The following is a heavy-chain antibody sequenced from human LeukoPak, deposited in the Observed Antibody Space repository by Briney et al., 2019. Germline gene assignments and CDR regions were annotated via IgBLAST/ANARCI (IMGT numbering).Heavy chain of an antibody. D-gene: IGHD5-12*01. Sequence: ASVKVSCKASGGTFSSYAISWVRQAPGQGLEWMGRINPNSGGTNYAQKFQGWVTMTRDTSISTAYMELSRLRSDDTAVYYCARRGEYSGYDLDYWGQGTLVTVSS. CDR1: GGTFSSYA. CDR3: ARRGEYSGYDLDY. V-gene: IGHV1-2*04. CDR2: INPNSGGT. J-gene: IGHJ4*02.